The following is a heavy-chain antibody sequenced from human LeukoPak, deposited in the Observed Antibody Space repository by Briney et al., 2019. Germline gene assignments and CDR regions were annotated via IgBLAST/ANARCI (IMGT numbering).Heavy chain of an antibody. CDR1: GGSISSGDYY. Sequence: SQTLYLTCNVSGGSISSGDYYWSWIRQPPGKGLEGIGYIYYSGSTYYNQSLKSRVTISVETTKNEFSLKLSSVTAGDTAVYYCASGMAYCGGDCYSKVDYWGQGTLVTVSS. CDR2: IYYSGST. V-gene: IGHV4-30-4*08. CDR3: ASGMAYCGGDCYSKVDY. D-gene: IGHD2-21*01. J-gene: IGHJ4*02.